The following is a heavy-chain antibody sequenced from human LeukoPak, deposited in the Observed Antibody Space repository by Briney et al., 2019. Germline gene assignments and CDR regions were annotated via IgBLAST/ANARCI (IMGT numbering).Heavy chain of an antibody. CDR1: GYTFSSYD. CDR3: ARESVAGEYYFDY. D-gene: IGHD6-19*01. J-gene: IGHJ4*02. CDR2: MNPNSGNT. V-gene: IGHV1-8*01. Sequence: ASVKVSCKASGYTFSSYDINWVRQATGQGLEWMGWMNPNSGNTGYAQKFQGRVTMTRNTSISTAYMELSSLRSEDTAVYYCARESVAGEYYFDYWGQGTLVTVSS.